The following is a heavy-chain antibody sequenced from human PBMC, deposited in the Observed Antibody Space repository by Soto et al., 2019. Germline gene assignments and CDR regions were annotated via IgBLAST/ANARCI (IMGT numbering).Heavy chain of an antibody. D-gene: IGHD3-3*01. CDR2: IIPIFDTA. CDR3: ASGVVLAGPLYCDDGMDV. Sequence: QVQLVQSGAEVKKPGSSVKVSCKASGGTFSSYAISWVRQAPGQGLEWMGGIIPIFDTANYAEKFQGRVRIAADESTSAAYLELSSLGSEDTAVYYCASGVVLAGPLYCDDGMDVGGQGTTVTVSS. J-gene: IGHJ6*02. CDR1: GGTFSSYA. V-gene: IGHV1-69*01.